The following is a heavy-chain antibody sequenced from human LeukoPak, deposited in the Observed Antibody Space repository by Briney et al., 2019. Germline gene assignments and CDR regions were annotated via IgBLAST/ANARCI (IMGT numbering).Heavy chain of an antibody. D-gene: IGHD4-17*01. CDR2: ISSSSSYI. V-gene: IGHV3-21*04. J-gene: IGHJ6*02. CDR1: GFTFSSYS. Sequence: GGSLTLSCAASGFTFSSYSMNWVRQPPGKGLEWVSSISSSSSYIYYADSVKGRFTISRDNAKNSLYLQMNSLRAEDTAVYYCARALMEYYGDYYGMDVWGQGTTVTVSS. CDR3: ARALMEYYGDYYGMDV.